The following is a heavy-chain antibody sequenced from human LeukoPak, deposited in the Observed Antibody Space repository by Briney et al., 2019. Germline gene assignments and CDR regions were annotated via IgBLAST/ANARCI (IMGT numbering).Heavy chain of an antibody. J-gene: IGHJ3*02. Sequence: TGGSLRLSCAVSGFTFSSYAMSWVRQAPGKGLEWVSAISCSGGSTYYADSVKGRFTISRDNSKNTLYLKMKRLRAENTAVYYCAKDMYTITMIVAPEAFDIWGQGTMVTVSS. D-gene: IGHD3-22*01. V-gene: IGHV3-23*01. CDR1: GFTFSSYA. CDR3: AKDMYTITMIVAPEAFDI. CDR2: ISCSGGST.